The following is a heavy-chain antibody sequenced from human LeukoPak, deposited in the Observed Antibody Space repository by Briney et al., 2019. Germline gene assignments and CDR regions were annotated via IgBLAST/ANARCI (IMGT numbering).Heavy chain of an antibody. CDR1: GFTFSSYA. V-gene: IGHV3-23*01. Sequence: GGSLRLSCAASGFTFSSYAMSWVRQAPGKGLEWVSSISGSGGSTYYADSMKGRFTISRDNSKNTLYLQMNNLRAEDTAVYYCARVDGDGSGYPFDYWGQGTLVTVSS. D-gene: IGHD3-22*01. CDR3: ARVDGDGSGYPFDY. CDR2: ISGSGGST. J-gene: IGHJ4*02.